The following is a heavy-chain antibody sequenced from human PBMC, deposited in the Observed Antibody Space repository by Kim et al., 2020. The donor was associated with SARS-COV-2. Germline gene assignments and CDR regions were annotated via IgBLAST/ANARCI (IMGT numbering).Heavy chain of an antibody. V-gene: IGHV3-64D*09. J-gene: IGHJ3*02. Sequence: GGSLRLSCSASGFTFSSYAMHWVRQAPGKGLEYVSAISSNGGSTYYADSVKGRFTISRDNCKNTLYLQMSSLRAEDTAVYYCVKGMTTVTQRPGAFDIWGQGTMVTVSS. D-gene: IGHD4-17*01. CDR2: ISSNGGST. CDR1: GFTFSSYA. CDR3: VKGMTTVTQRPGAFDI.